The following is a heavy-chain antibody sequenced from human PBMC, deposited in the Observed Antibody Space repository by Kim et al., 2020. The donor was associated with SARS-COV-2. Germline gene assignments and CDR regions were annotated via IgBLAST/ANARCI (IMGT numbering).Heavy chain of an antibody. J-gene: IGHJ6*02. D-gene: IGHD3-10*01. CDR3: ATIREYYYGSGDYYGMDV. CDR1: GYTLTELS. V-gene: IGHV1-24*01. CDR2: FDPEDGET. Sequence: ASVKVSCKVSGYTLTELSMHWVRQAPGKGLEWMGGFDPEDGETIYAQKFQGRVTMTEDTSTDTAYMELSSLRSEDTAVYYCATIREYYYGSGDYYGMDVWGQGTTVTVSS.